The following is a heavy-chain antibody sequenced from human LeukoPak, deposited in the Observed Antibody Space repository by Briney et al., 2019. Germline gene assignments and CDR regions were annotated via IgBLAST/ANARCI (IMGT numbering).Heavy chain of an antibody. D-gene: IGHD3-10*01. CDR3: AKDMIYRDAGSYLGGLIDY. CDR2: ISWDGDST. J-gene: IGHJ4*02. Sequence: PGGSLRLSCAASGFTFDDYAMHWVRQTPGKGLEWVSLISWDGDSTSYADSVKGRFSISSDNSKSSLYLQMNSLRHEDTALYYCAKDMIYRDAGSYLGGLIDYWGQGTLVTVSS. V-gene: IGHV3-43D*03. CDR1: GFTFDDYA.